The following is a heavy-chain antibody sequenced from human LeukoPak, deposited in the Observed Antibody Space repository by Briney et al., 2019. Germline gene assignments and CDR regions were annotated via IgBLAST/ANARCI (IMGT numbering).Heavy chain of an antibody. CDR1: GYTFTDSL. CDR2: INPNSGGT. Sequence: ASVKVSCKASGYTFTDSLIHWVRQAPGQGLEWMGWINPNSGGTDYAQKFQGSVTMTRDTSISTAYMELSRLKSDDTAVYYCASVTSDYWGQGTLITVSS. V-gene: IGHV1-2*02. J-gene: IGHJ4*02. CDR3: ASVTSDY.